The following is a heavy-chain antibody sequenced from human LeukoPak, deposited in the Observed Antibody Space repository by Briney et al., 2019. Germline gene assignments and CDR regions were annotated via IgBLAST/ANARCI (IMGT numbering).Heavy chain of an antibody. CDR2: LGTAGDT. D-gene: IGHD3-3*01. CDR1: GFTLSNYA. CDR3: ARVGGGLVGVVINLYYYYGMDV. J-gene: IGHJ6*02. V-gene: IGHV3-13*01. Sequence: GGSLRLSCAASGFTLSNYAMHWVRQPAGEGLEWVSALGTAGDTFYPGSVKGRFTISRDNAKKSLFLQMNSLRAEDTAVYYCARVGGGLVGVVINLYYYYGMDVWGQGTTVTVSS.